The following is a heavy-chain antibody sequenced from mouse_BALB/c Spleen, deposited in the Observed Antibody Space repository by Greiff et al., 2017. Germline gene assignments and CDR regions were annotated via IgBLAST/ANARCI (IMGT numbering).Heavy chain of an antibody. CDR2: INPSTGYT. Sequence: VQLQESGAELAKPGASVKMSCKASGYTFTSYWMHWVKQRPGQGLEWIGYINPSTGYTEYNQKFKDKATLTADKSSSTAYMQLSSLTSEDSAVYYCARSDGSSHPDYWGQGTTLTVSS. J-gene: IGHJ2*01. CDR1: GYTFTSYW. CDR3: ARSDGSSHPDY. D-gene: IGHD1-1*01. V-gene: IGHV1-7*01.